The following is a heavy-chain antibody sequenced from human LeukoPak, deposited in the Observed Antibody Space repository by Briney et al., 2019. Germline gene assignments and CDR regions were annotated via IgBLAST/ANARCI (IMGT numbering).Heavy chain of an antibody. J-gene: IGHJ4*02. V-gene: IGHV1-24*01. CDR1: GYTLTELS. Sequence: ASVKVSCKVSGYTLTELSMHWVRQAPGKGLEWMGGFDPEDGETICAQKFQGRVTMTEDTSTDTAYMELSSLRSEDTAVYYCAPRYYDILTGYYTLDYWGQGTLVTVSS. CDR3: APRYYDILTGYYTLDY. D-gene: IGHD3-9*01. CDR2: FDPEDGET.